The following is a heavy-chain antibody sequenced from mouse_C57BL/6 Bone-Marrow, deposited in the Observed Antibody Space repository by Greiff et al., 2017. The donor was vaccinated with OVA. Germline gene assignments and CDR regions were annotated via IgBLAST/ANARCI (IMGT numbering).Heavy chain of an antibody. Sequence: VQLQQSGAELVRPGASVKLSCTASGYTFTDYYINWVQQRPGQGLEWIARIYPGSGNTYYNEKFKGKATLTADKSSSTAYMQLSSLTSEDSAVYFCAAWGTTVYYAVDYWGQGTSVTVSS. V-gene: IGHV1-76*01. CDR1: GYTFTDYY. J-gene: IGHJ4*01. CDR3: AAWGTTVYYAVDY. CDR2: IYPGSGNT. D-gene: IGHD1-1*01.